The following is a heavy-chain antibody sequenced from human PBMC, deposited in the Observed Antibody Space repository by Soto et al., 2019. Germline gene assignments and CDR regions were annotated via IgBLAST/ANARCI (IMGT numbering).Heavy chain of an antibody. CDR2: IGTAGDT. Sequence: GESLRLSCAASGFTFKIHDMHWVRQATGKGLEWVSGIGTAGDTYYPGSVKGRFTISRENAKNSLYLQMNSLRAEDTAVYYCARVSGDGSYYFDHWGQGTLVTVSS. CDR1: GFTFKIHD. J-gene: IGHJ4*02. D-gene: IGHD3-10*01. CDR3: ARVSGDGSYYFDH. V-gene: IGHV3-13*01.